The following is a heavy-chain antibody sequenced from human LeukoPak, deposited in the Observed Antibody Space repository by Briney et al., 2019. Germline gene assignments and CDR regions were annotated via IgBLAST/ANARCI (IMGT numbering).Heavy chain of an antibody. V-gene: IGHV4-34*01. CDR2: INHSGST. Sequence: PSETLSLTCAVYGGSFSGYYWSWIRQPPGKGLAWIGEINHSGSTNYNPSLKSRVTISVDTSKNQFSLKLSSVTAADTAVYYCARGWEYCSSTSCYVGYDYWGQGTLVTVSS. D-gene: IGHD2-2*01. CDR1: GGSFSGYY. CDR3: ARGWEYCSSTSCYVGYDY. J-gene: IGHJ4*02.